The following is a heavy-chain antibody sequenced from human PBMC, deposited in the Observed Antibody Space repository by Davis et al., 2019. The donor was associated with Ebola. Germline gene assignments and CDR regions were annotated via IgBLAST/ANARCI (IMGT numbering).Heavy chain of an antibody. Sequence: GESLKISCAASGFTFSSYDMHWVRQATGKGLEWVSAIGTAGDTYYPGSVKGRFSISRENAKNSLYLQMNSLRAGDTAVYYCARARFGWSDFDYWGQGTLVTVSS. J-gene: IGHJ4*02. CDR1: GFTFSSYD. D-gene: IGHD6-19*01. V-gene: IGHV3-13*01. CDR2: IGTAGDT. CDR3: ARARFGWSDFDY.